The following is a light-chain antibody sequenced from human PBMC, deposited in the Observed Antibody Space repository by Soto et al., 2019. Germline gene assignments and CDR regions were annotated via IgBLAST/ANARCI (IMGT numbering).Light chain of an antibody. CDR1: SSDVDTYNY. CDR2: DVS. V-gene: IGLV2-14*03. J-gene: IGLJ1*01. Sequence: QSSLTQPASVSGSPGQSITSSCSGISSDVDTYNYVSRYQLHPGKAPKVVIYDVSSRPSGVSNRFSGSRSGNTASLTISGLQAEDEAHYYCCSHSAGSTRYVFGTASKVTV. CDR3: CSHSAGSTRYV.